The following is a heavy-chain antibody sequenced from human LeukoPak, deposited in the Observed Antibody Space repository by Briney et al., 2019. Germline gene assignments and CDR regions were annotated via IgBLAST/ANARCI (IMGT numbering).Heavy chain of an antibody. Sequence: GASVKVSCKASGYTFTGYYMHWVRQAPGQGLEWMGWINPNSGGTNYAQKFQGRVTMTRDTSISTAYMELSRLRSDDTAVYYCARGSCSGGNCYSRWFDPWGQGTLVTVSS. CDR3: ARGSCSGGNCYSRWFDP. J-gene: IGHJ5*02. CDR2: INPNSGGT. CDR1: GYTFTGYY. V-gene: IGHV1-2*02. D-gene: IGHD2-15*01.